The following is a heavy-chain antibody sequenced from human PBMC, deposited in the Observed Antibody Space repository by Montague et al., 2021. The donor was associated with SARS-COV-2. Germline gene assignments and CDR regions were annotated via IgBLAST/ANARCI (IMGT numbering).Heavy chain of an antibody. V-gene: IGHV3-30*04. CDR2: ISYDGSNA. CDR3: AREGALVDTPMMAFDY. J-gene: IGHJ4*02. CDR1: GFTFSSYT. Sequence: SLRLSCAASGFTFSSYTMHWVRQAPDKGLEWVAIISYDGSNAYYADSVKGRFTVSRDNSKRTLYLEMNSPRAEDTAVYYCAREGALVDTPMMAFDYWGQGTLVTVSS. D-gene: IGHD5-18*01.